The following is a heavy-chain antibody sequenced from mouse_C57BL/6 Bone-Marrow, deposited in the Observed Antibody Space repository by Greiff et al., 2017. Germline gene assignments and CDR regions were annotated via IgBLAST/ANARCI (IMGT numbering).Heavy chain of an antibody. V-gene: IGHV5-15*01. J-gene: IGHJ4*01. CDR1: GFTFSDYG. CDR3: AGHGLKAMDY. D-gene: IGHD3-1*01. CDR2: ISNLAYSI. Sequence: EVKVVESGGGLVQPGGSLKISCAASGFTFSDYGMAWVRQAPRKGPEWVAFISNLAYSIYYADTVTGRFTISRENAKNTLYLEMSSLRSEDTAMYYCAGHGLKAMDYWGQGTSVTVSA.